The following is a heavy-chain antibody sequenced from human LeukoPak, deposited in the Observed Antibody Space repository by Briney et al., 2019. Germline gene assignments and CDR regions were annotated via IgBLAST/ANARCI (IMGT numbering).Heavy chain of an antibody. CDR3: ARDTTYWYDSGSSGPHYFAY. CDR2: ISGDGAKT. J-gene: IGHJ4*02. V-gene: IGHV3-30*01. D-gene: IGHD3-10*01. CDR1: GFIFSNYA. Sequence: GGSLRLSCAASGFIFSNYAMHWVRQAPGKGLEWVSLISGDGAKTYHADSVKGRFSISRDNSKNTLCLQLNSLRAEDTSVYYCARDTTYWYDSGSSGPHYFAYWGQETLVTVSS.